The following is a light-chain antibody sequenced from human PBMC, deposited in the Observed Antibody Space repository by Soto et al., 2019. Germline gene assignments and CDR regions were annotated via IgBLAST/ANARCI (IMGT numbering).Light chain of an antibody. J-gene: IGLJ1*01. Sequence: QSVLTQPPSASGTPGQRVIISCSVSSSNIGSNTVNWYQQLPGAAPKLLIQSNDQRPSGVPDRFSGSQSGTSASLAISGLQSEDEADYYCAVWDESLNGDVFGTGTKLTVL. CDR2: SND. CDR1: SSNIGSNT. CDR3: AVWDESLNGDV. V-gene: IGLV1-44*01.